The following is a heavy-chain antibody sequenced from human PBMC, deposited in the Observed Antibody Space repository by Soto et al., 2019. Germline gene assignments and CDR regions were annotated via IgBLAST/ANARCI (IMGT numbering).Heavy chain of an antibody. CDR3: ARHTHWAPLVD. CDR2: TYYNRST. Sequence: QLQLQESGPGLVKPSETLSLTCSVSGGSIDSYDFYWVWIRQPPGEGLEWIGSTYYNRSTFYNSSLRSRLTLSVDTSKNQFSLSLSSVTAADTAVYYCARHTHWAPLVDWGQGMLVTVSS. CDR1: GGSIDSYDFY. D-gene: IGHD3-16*01. V-gene: IGHV4-39*01. J-gene: IGHJ4*02.